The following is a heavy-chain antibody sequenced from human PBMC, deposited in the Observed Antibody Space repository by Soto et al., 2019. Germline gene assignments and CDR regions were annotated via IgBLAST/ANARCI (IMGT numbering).Heavy chain of an antibody. Sequence: QITLKESGPTLVKPTQTLTLTCTFSGFSLSTSGVGVGWIRQPPGKALEWLALTYWDDDKRYSPSLKSRLTITEDSSKNHVVLTMSNMDPVERATYYCADQAIYCISTSCYDWFDPWGQGTLVTVSS. CDR3: ADQAIYCISTSCYDWFDP. D-gene: IGHD2-2*01. V-gene: IGHV2-5*02. CDR2: TYWDDDK. J-gene: IGHJ5*02. CDR1: GFSLSTSGVG.